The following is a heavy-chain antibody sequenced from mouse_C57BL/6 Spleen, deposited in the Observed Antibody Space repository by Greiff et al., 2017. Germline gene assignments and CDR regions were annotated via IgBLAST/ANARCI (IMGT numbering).Heavy chain of an antibody. Sequence: VTLMESGGGLVKPGGSLKLSCAASGFTFSDYGMHWVRQAPEKGLEWVAYISSGSSTIYYADTVKGRFTISRDNAKNTLFLQMTSLRSEDTAMYYCAIITTAYWYFDVWGTGTTVTVSS. V-gene: IGHV5-17*01. CDR1: GFTFSDYG. J-gene: IGHJ1*03. CDR2: ISSGSSTI. D-gene: IGHD1-1*01. CDR3: AIITTAYWYFDV.